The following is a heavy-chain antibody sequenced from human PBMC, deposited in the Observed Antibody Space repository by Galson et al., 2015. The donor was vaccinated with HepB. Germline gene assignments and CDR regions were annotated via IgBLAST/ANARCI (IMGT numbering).Heavy chain of an antibody. Sequence: SVKVSCKASGGTFSSYAISWVRQAPGQGLEWMGGIIPIFGTANYAQKFQGRVTITADKSTSTAYMELSSLRSEDTAVYYCARGRYSGYDWIGYFDYWGQGTLVTVSS. CDR2: IIPIFGTA. J-gene: IGHJ4*02. CDR1: GGTFSSYA. V-gene: IGHV1-69*06. D-gene: IGHD5-12*01. CDR3: ARGRYSGYDWIGYFDY.